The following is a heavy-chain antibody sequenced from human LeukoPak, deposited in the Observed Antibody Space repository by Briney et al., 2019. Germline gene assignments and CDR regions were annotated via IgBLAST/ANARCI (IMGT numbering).Heavy chain of an antibody. D-gene: IGHD1-26*01. V-gene: IGHV3-9*03. CDR2: ISRNSDST. CDR1: GFPFDDKA. J-gene: IGHJ4*02. CDR3: VKDIGSGSYRYGGYFDY. Sequence: GRSLRLSCAASGFPFDDKAMHWVRQAPGKGLEWVAGISRNSDSTGYADSVKGRFTISRDNAKNSLYLQMNSLRAEDMALYYCVKDIGSGSYRYGGYFDYWGQGTLVTVSS.